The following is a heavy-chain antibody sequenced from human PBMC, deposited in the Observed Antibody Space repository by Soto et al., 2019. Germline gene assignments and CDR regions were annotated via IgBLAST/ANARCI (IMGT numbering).Heavy chain of an antibody. Sequence: EVQLVESGGGLVQPGGSLTLSCAASGFTFGDFWMNWVRQAPGKGLEWVANIKEDGSEKYFLDSVKGRFTISRDNAKNSLYLQINSLRAEDTGVYYCARDLGRTAAGYYYYDAMDVWGLGTTVTVSS. CDR3: ARDLGRTAAGYYYYDAMDV. J-gene: IGHJ6*02. D-gene: IGHD2-2*01. CDR1: GFTFGDFW. CDR2: IKEDGSEK. V-gene: IGHV3-7*01.